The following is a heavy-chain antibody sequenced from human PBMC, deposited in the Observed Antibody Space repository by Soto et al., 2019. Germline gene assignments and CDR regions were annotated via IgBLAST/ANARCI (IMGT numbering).Heavy chain of an antibody. V-gene: IGHV1-3*01. D-gene: IGHD5-18*01. J-gene: IGHJ4*02. CDR1: GYTFTTYA. CDR3: ARALKPVDTAMGPFDS. CDR2: INAGNGNT. Sequence: QVQLVQSGAEVKKPGASVKVSCKASGYTFTTYAMHWVRQAPGQRLEWMAWINAGNGNTKYSQKLQGRVTITRDTSARTAYMELSSLRSEDTAVYYCARALKPVDTAMGPFDSWGQGTLVTVSS.